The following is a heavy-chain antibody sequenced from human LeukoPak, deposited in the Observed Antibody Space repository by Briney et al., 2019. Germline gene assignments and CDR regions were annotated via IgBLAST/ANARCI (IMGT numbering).Heavy chain of an antibody. Sequence: GGSLKLSCAASGFTFSGSAMHWVRQASGKGLEWVGRIRSKANTYATAYAASVKGRFTISRDDSKNTAYLQMNSLKTEDTAVYYCTRVNYYGSGSYLNWFDPWGQGTLVTVSS. CDR1: GFTFSGSA. CDR2: IRSKANTYAT. V-gene: IGHV3-73*01. CDR3: TRVNYYGSGSYLNWFDP. J-gene: IGHJ5*02. D-gene: IGHD3-10*01.